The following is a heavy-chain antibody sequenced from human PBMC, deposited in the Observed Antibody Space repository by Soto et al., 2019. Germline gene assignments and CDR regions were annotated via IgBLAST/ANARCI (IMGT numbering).Heavy chain of an antibody. CDR1: GYTFTSYG. D-gene: IGHD4-17*01. J-gene: IGHJ6*02. CDR3: ARDRYPIYGDYVWGYYYYGMDV. Sequence: ASVKVSCKXSGYTFTSYGISWVRQAPGQGLEWMGWISAYNGNTNYAQKLQGRVTMTTDTSTSTAYMELRSLRSDDTAVYYCARDRYPIYGDYVWGYYYYGMDVWGQGTTVTVSS. CDR2: ISAYNGNT. V-gene: IGHV1-18*04.